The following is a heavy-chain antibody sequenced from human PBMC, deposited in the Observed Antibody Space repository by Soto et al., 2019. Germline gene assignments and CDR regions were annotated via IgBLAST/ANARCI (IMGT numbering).Heavy chain of an antibody. J-gene: IGHJ6*03. Sequence: RASVKVSCKASGYTFTGYYMHWVRQAPGQGLEWMGWINPNSGGTNYAQKFQGWVTMTRDTSISTAYMELSRLRSDDTAVYYCARGVGYSSSRASYYYYYMDVWGKGTTVTVSS. CDR1: GYTFTGYY. CDR2: INPNSGGT. V-gene: IGHV1-2*04. D-gene: IGHD6-13*01. CDR3: ARGVGYSSSRASYYYYYMDV.